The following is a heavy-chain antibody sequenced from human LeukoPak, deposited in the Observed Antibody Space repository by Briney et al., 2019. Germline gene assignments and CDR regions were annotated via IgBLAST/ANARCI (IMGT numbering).Heavy chain of an antibody. V-gene: IGHV4-39*01. D-gene: IGHD3-22*01. Sequence: SETPSLTRTVSGGSISSSSYYWGWIRQPPGKGLEWIGSIYYSGSTYYNPSLESRVTISVDTSKNQFSLKLSSVTAADTAVYYCARPVHQNYYDSSGYWYYFDYWGQGTLVTVSS. J-gene: IGHJ4*02. CDR3: ARPVHQNYYDSSGYWYYFDY. CDR1: GGSISSSSYY. CDR2: IYYSGST.